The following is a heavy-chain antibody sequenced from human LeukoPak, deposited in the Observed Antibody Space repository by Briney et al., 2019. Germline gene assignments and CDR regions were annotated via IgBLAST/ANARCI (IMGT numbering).Heavy chain of an antibody. CDR2: IKQDGSEK. D-gene: IGHD3-9*01. CDR1: GFTFSIYW. CDR3: ARVSGYFDWLNSDF. V-gene: IGHV3-7*01. J-gene: IGHJ4*02. Sequence: GGSLRLSCAASGFTFSIYWMSWVRQAPGKGLEWVANIKQDGSEKYYVDSVKGRFTISRDNTKNSLSLQMNSLRAEDTAVYYCARVSGYFDWLNSDFWGQGTLVTVSS.